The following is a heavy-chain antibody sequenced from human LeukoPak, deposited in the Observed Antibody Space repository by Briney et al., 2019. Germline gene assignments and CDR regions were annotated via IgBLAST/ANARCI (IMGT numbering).Heavy chain of an antibody. CDR3: ARDPEVDSGSLRRFDY. CDR2: IWYDGSNK. Sequence: GSLRLSCAASGFTFSRYGMHWVRQAPGKGLEWVAVIWYDGSNKYYVDSVKGRFTISRDNSKNTLYLQMNSLRAEDTAVYYCARDPEVDSGSLRRFDYWGQGTLVTVSS. CDR1: GFTFSRYG. D-gene: IGHD1-26*01. V-gene: IGHV3-33*01. J-gene: IGHJ4*02.